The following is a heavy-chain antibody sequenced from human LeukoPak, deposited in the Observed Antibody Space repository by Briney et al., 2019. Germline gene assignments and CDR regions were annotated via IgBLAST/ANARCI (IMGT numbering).Heavy chain of an antibody. D-gene: IGHD3-16*01. Sequence: ASVKVSCKAPGYTFTSYGISWVRQAPGQGLEWMGWISAYNGNTNYAQKLQGRVTMTTDTSTSTAHMELRSLRSDDTAVYYCARQREMWGDFDYWGQGTLVTVSS. V-gene: IGHV1-18*01. CDR2: ISAYNGNT. CDR1: GYTFTSYG. J-gene: IGHJ4*02. CDR3: ARQREMWGDFDY.